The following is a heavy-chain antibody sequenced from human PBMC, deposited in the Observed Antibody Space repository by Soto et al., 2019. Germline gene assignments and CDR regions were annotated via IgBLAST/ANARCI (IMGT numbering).Heavy chain of an antibody. V-gene: IGHV3-74*01. J-gene: IGHJ4*02. CDR2: INGDGSST. Sequence: GGALRLSCAAAGFTFSNYWMYWVRQPPGKGLVWVSRINGDGSSTSYAESVKGRFTASRDNAKSTLYLQMNSLGTDDTAMYYCATVAYSGSFFAHWGQGTLVTVSS. D-gene: IGHD1-26*01. CDR3: ATVAYSGSFFAH. CDR1: GFTFSNYW.